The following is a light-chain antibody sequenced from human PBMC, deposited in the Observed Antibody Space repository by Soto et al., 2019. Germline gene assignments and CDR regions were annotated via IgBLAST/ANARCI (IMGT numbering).Light chain of an antibody. CDR1: QSISSW. J-gene: IGKJ3*01. V-gene: IGKV1-5*03. Sequence: DIQMTQSPSTLSASVGDRVTITCRASQSISSWLAWYQQKPGKAPKLLIYKASSLESGVPSRFSGSGSGTEFTLTISGLQPNYFATYYCQKYNSYPFTFGPGTKLDIK. CDR3: QKYNSYPFT. CDR2: KAS.